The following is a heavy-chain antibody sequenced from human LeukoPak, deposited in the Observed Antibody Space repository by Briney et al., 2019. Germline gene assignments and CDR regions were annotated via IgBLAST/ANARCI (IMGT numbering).Heavy chain of an antibody. CDR2: IDPSDSYT. V-gene: IGHV5-10-1*01. D-gene: IGHD2-15*01. J-gene: IGHJ4*02. Sequence: GESLKISCKGSGYSFTSYWISWVRQMPGKGLEWMGRIDPSDSYTNYSPSFQGHVTISADKSISTAYLQWSSLKASGTAMYYCAAFRYCSGGSCYHADNWGQGTLVTVSS. CDR3: AAFRYCSGGSCYHADN. CDR1: GYSFTSYW.